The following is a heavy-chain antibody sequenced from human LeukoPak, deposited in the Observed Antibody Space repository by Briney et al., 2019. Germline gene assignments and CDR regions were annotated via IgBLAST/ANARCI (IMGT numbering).Heavy chain of an antibody. CDR1: GFTFSSYT. J-gene: IGHJ6*03. D-gene: IGHD6-25*01. V-gene: IGHV3-48*01. Sequence: PGGSLRLSCAASGFTFSSYTMNWVRQPPGKGLEWVSNIGTSSTTIYYADSVKGRFTISRDNAKNSQYLQMNSLRADDTAVYYCARFAAGGSYYYYMDVGGKGTTVTVSS. CDR3: ARFAAGGSYYYYMDV. CDR2: IGTSSTTI.